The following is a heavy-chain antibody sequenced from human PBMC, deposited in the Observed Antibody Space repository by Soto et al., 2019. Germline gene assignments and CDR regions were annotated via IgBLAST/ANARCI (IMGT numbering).Heavy chain of an antibody. CDR3: ARDRSNSPDYFDY. J-gene: IGHJ4*02. CDR2: IYYSGRT. CDR1: GGSINSDAYY. V-gene: IGHV4-30-4*01. D-gene: IGHD6-6*01. Sequence: SETLSLTCTVSGGSINSDAYYWSWIRQPPGKGLEWIGHIYYSGRTYYAPSLESRLTISLDMSKNQFSLRLSSVNASDTAVYYCARDRSNSPDYFDYWGQGTLVTVSS.